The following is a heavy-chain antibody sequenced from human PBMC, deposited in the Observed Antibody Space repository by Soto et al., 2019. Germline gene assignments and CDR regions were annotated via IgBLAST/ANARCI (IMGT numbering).Heavy chain of an antibody. V-gene: IGHV6-1*01. CDR2: TYYRSKWYN. CDR3: ARDRDYYGSGSYYIDY. D-gene: IGHD3-10*01. Sequence: SQTLSLTCAISGDRVSSNSAAWNWIRQSPSRGLEWLGRTYYRSKWYNDYAVSVKSRITINPDTSKNQFSLQLNSVTPEDTAVYYCARDRDYYGSGSYYIDYWGQGTLVTVSS. CDR1: GDRVSSNSAA. J-gene: IGHJ4*02.